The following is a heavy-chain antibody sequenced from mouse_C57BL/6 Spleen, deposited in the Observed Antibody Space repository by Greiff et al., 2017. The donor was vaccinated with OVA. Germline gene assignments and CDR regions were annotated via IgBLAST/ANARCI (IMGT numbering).Heavy chain of an antibody. V-gene: IGHV1-55*01. CDR2: IYPGSGST. CDR3: AKIEEDLRWYYYYAKDY. CDR1: GYTFTSYW. J-gene: IGHJ4*01. Sequence: VQLKQPGAELVKPGASVKMSCKASGYTFTSYWITWVQQRPGQGLEWIGDIYPGSGSTNYNEKFKSKATLTVDTSSRTAYMQLRSLTSDDTAVYYCAKIEEDLRWYYYYAKDYWGKGTSVTVSS. D-gene: IGHD2-1*01.